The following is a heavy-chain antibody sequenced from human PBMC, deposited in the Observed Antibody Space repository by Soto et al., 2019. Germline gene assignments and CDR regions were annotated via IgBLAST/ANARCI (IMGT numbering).Heavy chain of an antibody. CDR3: ARAGAATLSDY. J-gene: IGHJ4*02. CDR2: ISAYNGNT. V-gene: IGHV1-18*01. Sequence: ASVKVSCKASGYTFTSYCISWVRQAPGQGLEWMGWISAYNGNTKNAQKLQGRVTMTTDTSTSTAYMELRSLRSDDTAVYYCARAGAATLSDYWGQGTLVTVSS. CDR1: GYTFTSYC. D-gene: IGHD2-15*01.